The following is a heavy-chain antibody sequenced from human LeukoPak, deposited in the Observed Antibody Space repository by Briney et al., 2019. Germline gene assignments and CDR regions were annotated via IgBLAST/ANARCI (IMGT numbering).Heavy chain of an antibody. CDR2: FTRDGNT. D-gene: IGHD3-3*01. V-gene: IGHV4-34*01. CDR1: GGSFSGYY. CDR3: ARLFDFWSGSYWYFDL. Sequence: SETLSLTCDVYGGSFSGYYWSWTRQPPGKGLEWIGEFTRDGNTNYNPSLKSRVTISVDTSRNQFSLKVNSVTAADTAVYYCARLFDFWSGSYWYFDLWGRGTLVTVSS. J-gene: IGHJ2*01.